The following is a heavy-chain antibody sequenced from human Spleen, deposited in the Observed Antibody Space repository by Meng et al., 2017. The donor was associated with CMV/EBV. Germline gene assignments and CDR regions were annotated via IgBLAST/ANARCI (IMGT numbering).Heavy chain of an antibody. CDR1: GGSFSGYY. D-gene: IGHD2-2*01. J-gene: IGHJ1*01. CDR2: INHSGST. V-gene: IGHV4-34*01. Sequence: SETLSLTCAVYGGSFSGYYWSWIRQPPGKGLEWIGEINHSGSTNYNPSLKSRVTISVDTSKYQFSLKLSSVTAADTAVYYCARTPLGDCSSTSCCYFQHWGQGTLVTVSS. CDR3: ARTPLGDCSSTSCCYFQH.